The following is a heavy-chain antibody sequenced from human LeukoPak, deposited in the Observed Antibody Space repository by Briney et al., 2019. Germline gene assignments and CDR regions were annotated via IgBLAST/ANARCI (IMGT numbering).Heavy chain of an antibody. CDR3: ARRRSTYSSSYEMDY. Sequence: GASVKVSCKASGYTFTSYGISWVRQAPGQGLEWMGWISAYNGNTNYAQKLQGRVTMTTDTSTSTAYMELRSLRSDDTAVYYCARRRSTYSSSYEMDYWGQGTLVTVSS. CDR1: GYTFTSYG. D-gene: IGHD6-13*01. J-gene: IGHJ4*02. CDR2: ISAYNGNT. V-gene: IGHV1-18*01.